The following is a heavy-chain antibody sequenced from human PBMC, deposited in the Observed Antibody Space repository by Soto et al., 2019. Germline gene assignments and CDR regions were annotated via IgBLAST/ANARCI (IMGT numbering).Heavy chain of an antibody. CDR3: KRTKPNWGPQVDP. D-gene: IGHD7-27*01. Sequence: ASVKVSCKASGYTFINYDINWVRQATGQGLEWMGWMSPFSGDTGYAQKFQGRVTMTRDTSISTAYMELTSLTSDDTAVYYCKRTKPNWGPQVDPWGQGTPVTVSS. CDR1: GYTFINYD. J-gene: IGHJ5*02. V-gene: IGHV1-8*01. CDR2: MSPFSGDT.